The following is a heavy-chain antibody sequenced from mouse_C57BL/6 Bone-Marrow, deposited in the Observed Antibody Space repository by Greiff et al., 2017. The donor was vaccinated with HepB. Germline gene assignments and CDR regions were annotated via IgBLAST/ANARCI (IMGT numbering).Heavy chain of an antibody. CDR1: GYTFTSYW. D-gene: IGHD1-1*01. CDR3: AISAEIYYYGSSYFDY. Sequence: QVQLQQPGAELVKPGASVKVSCKASGYTFTSYWLHWVKQRPGQGLEWIGRIHPSDSDTNYNQKFKGKATLTVDKSSSTAYMQLSSLTSEDSAVYYCAISAEIYYYGSSYFDYWGQGTTLTVSS. V-gene: IGHV1-74*01. CDR2: IHPSDSDT. J-gene: IGHJ2*01.